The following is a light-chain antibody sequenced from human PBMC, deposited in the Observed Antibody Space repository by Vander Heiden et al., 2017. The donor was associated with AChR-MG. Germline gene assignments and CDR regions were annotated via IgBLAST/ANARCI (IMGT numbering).Light chain of an antibody. CDR1: SGYSNFK. CDR3: GSDHGSGSNFVYV. Sequence: QPVRTQPPAASASLGAPVPLTCTLSSGYSNFKVDWYQQRPGKGPRFVMRVGTGVIVGSKGDGIPDRFSVLGSGLNRYLTIKNIQEEDESDYHCGSDHGSGSNFVYVFGTGTKVTVL. V-gene: IGLV9-49*01. CDR2: VGTGVIVG. J-gene: IGLJ1*01.